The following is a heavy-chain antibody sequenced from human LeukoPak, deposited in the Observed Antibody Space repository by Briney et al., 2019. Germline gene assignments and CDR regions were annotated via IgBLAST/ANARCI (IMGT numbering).Heavy chain of an antibody. CDR1: GGSISSYY. CDR2: IYYSGST. D-gene: IGHD2-2*01. V-gene: IGHV4-59*08. CDR3: ARHGPAAPYDH. J-gene: IGHJ4*02. Sequence: SETLSLTCTVSGGSISSYYWSWIRQPPGKGLEWIGYIYYSGSTNYNPSLKSRVTISVDTSKNQFSLKLSSVTAADTAVYYCARHGPAAPYDHWGQGTLVTVSS.